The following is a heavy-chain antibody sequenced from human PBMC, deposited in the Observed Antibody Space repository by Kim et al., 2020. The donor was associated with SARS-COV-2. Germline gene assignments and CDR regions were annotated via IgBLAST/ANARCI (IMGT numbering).Heavy chain of an antibody. CDR3: AKDLRQVVGNIDY. J-gene: IGHJ4*02. CDR2: ISWNSGSI. D-gene: IGHD2-15*01. Sequence: GGSLRLSCAASGFTFDDYAMHWVRQAPGKGLEWVSGISWNSGSIGYADSVKGRFTISRDNAKNSLYLQMNSLRAEDTALYYCAKDLRQVVGNIDYWGQGTLVTVSS. V-gene: IGHV3-9*01. CDR1: GFTFDDYA.